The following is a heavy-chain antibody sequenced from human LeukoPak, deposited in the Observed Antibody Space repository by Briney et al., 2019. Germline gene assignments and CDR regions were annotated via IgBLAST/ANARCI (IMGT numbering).Heavy chain of an antibody. J-gene: IGHJ3*02. CDR2: INHSGST. CDR3: ARGGVLGLVTTPPPRAFDI. V-gene: IGHV4-34*01. CDR1: GGSFSGYY. D-gene: IGHD3/OR15-3a*01. Sequence: SETLSLTCAVYGGSFSGYYWSWIRQPPGKGLEWIGEINHSGSTNYNLSLKSRVTISVDTSKNQFSLKLSSVTAADTAVYYCARGGVLGLVTTPPPRAFDIWGQGTMVTVSS.